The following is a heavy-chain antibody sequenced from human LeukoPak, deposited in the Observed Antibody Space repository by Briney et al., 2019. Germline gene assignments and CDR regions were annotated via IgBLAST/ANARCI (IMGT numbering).Heavy chain of an antibody. CDR1: GFTFSSYG. J-gene: IGHJ4*02. CDR2: IRYDGSNK. CDR3: AKDLSSSWYYFDY. D-gene: IGHD6-13*01. Sequence: PGGSLRLSCAASGFTFSSYGMHWVRQAPGKGLEWVAFIRYDGSNKYYADSVKGRFTISRDNSKNTLYLQMNSLRAEDTAVYYCAKDLSSSWYYFDYWGQGTLDTVSS. V-gene: IGHV3-30*02.